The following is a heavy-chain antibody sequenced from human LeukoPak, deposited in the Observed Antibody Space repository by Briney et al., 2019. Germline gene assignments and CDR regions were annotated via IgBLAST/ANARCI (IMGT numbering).Heavy chain of an antibody. Sequence: GGSLRFSCAASGFTFTNAWMSWVRQAPGKGLEWVSSISGNRNYIDYADSVKGRFTISRDNARSSLFLQMNNLRVEDTAVYYCARSIRGYYYVSDYWGQGALVTVSS. V-gene: IGHV3-21*01. CDR3: ARSIRGYYYVSDY. J-gene: IGHJ4*02. CDR2: ISGNRNYI. CDR1: GFTFTNAW. D-gene: IGHD3-22*01.